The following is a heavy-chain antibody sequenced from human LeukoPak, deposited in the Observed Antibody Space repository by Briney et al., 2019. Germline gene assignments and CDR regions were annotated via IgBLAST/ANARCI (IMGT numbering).Heavy chain of an antibody. Sequence: ASVKVSCKASGYTFTSYGISWVRQAPGQGLEWMGWISAYNGNTNYAQKLQGRVTMTTDTSTSTAYMELRSLRSDDTAVYYCARASCSSTSCSIETWFAPWGQGTLVTVSS. CDR2: ISAYNGNT. J-gene: IGHJ5*01. V-gene: IGHV1-18*01. CDR3: ARASCSSTSCSIETWFAP. D-gene: IGHD2-2*01. CDR1: GYTFTSYG.